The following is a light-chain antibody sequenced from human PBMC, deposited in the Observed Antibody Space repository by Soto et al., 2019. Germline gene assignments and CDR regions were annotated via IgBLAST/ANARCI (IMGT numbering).Light chain of an antibody. Sequence: DVQLTQSPSVLSASVGDRVTITCRAGHGTSTFLAWYQQTPRKAPKLLIYAASTLQSGVPSRFSGSGSGTDFTLTISSLQPEDFATYYCQQLHIYPLTFGGGTKVDIK. CDR1: HGTSTF. CDR2: AAS. CDR3: QQLHIYPLT. J-gene: IGKJ4*01. V-gene: IGKV1-9*01.